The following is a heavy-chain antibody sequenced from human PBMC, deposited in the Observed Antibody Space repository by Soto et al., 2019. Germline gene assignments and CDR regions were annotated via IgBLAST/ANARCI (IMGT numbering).Heavy chain of an antibody. J-gene: IGHJ4*02. CDR2: IYGNDDK. V-gene: IGHV2-5*01. Sequence: QITLKESGPTLIKPTQTLTLTCTFSGFSLSTSGVAVGWIRQPPGKALEWLAIIYGNDDKRYNPSVSSRLTVTKDASKNEVVLTMTNMDPVDTGTYYCAHRKVGDFDFWGQGTLVTVSS. D-gene: IGHD1-26*01. CDR1: GFSLSTSGVA. CDR3: AHRKVGDFDF.